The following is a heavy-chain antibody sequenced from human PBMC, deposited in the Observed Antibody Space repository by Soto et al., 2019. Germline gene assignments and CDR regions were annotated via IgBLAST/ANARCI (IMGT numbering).Heavy chain of an antibody. CDR1: GGSVISGGPY. CDR3: AREKSLGANYFDS. J-gene: IGHJ4*01. D-gene: IGHD1-26*01. Sequence: SETLSLTCSVSGGSVISGGPYWSWIRQRPGKGLEWIGYIFNSGSTYYTPSLSSRVTISIDTSNNQFSLTLRSVTAADTAVYFCAREKSLGANYFDSWGHGAQVTVSS. V-gene: IGHV4-31*03. CDR2: IFNSGST.